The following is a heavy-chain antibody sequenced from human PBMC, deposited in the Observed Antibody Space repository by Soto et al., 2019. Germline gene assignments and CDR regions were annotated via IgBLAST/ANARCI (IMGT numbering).Heavy chain of an antibody. CDR1: GFTFSNYG. V-gene: IGHV3-30*03. CDR2: ISDDGVSK. CDR3: ARAYYFGSGTSSTLYY. D-gene: IGHD3-10*01. Sequence: GGSLRLSCAASGFTFSNYGMHWVRQAPGKGLEWVAAISDDGVSKYYADSVQGRFTISRDNSESEVFLKMNSLRPDDTALYFCARAYYFGSGTSSTLYYWGQGTQVTVSS. J-gene: IGHJ4*02.